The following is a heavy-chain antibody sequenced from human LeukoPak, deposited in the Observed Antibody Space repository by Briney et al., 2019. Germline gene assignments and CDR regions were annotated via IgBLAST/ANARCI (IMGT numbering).Heavy chain of an antibody. CDR3: AKDPSITMVRGAPFDY. CDR2: ISGSGGST. Sequence: GGSLRLSCAASGFTFSSYAVSWVRQAPGKGLEWVSAISGSGGSTYYADSVKGRFTISRDNSKNTLYLQMNSLRAEDTAVYYCAKDPSITMVRGAPFDYWGQGTLVTVSS. J-gene: IGHJ4*02. D-gene: IGHD3-10*01. CDR1: GFTFSSYA. V-gene: IGHV3-23*01.